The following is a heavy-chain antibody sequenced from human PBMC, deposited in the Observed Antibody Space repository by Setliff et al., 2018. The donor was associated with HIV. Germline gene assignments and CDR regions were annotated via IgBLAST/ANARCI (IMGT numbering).Heavy chain of an antibody. V-gene: IGHV1-18*01. CDR3: ARARYGGFDH. J-gene: IGHJ4*02. CDR2: INAFTGKT. CDR1: GYTFSNYG. D-gene: IGHD3-16*01. Sequence: ASVKVSCKASGYTFSNYGLSWVRQAPGQGLAWVGWINAFTGKTHYAQDFQGRVTVTTDTSTDTSYMELGSLRSDDTAIYYCARARYGGFDHWGQGSLVTVSS.